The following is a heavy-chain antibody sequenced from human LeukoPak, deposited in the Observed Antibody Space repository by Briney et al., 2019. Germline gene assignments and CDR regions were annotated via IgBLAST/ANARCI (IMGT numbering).Heavy chain of an antibody. CDR1: GFTFSSCN. D-gene: IGHD2-21*01. Sequence: GGSLRLSCAASGFTFSSCNMNWVRQAPGKGLEWVSSISSDIYYADSAKGRFTISRDNVKNSLFLQMNSLRDEDTALYYCARTSWMVKRDDAFDLWGQGTMVTV. CDR2: ISSDI. J-gene: IGHJ3*01. CDR3: ARTSWMVKRDDAFDL. V-gene: IGHV3-21*01.